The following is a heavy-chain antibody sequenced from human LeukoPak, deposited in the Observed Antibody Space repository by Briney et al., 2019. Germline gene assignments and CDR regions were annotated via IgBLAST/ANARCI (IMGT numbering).Heavy chain of an antibody. CDR3: ARDGSSGWYNWFDP. CDR1: GYIFRNYG. Sequence: ASVKVSCKASGYIFRNYGISWVRQAPGQGLEWMGWISAYNGNINYAQKFQGRVTITRDTSASTAYMELSSLRSEDTAVYYCARDGSSGWYNWFDPWGQGTLVTVSS. V-gene: IGHV1-18*01. D-gene: IGHD6-19*01. CDR2: ISAYNGNI. J-gene: IGHJ5*02.